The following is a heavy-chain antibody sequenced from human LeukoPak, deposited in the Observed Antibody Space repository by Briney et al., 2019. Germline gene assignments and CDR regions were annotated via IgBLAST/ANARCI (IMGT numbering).Heavy chain of an antibody. Sequence: GGSLRLSCAASGFTFSSYSMNWVRQAPGKGLEWVSYISSSSSTIYYADSVKGRFTISRDNAKNSLYLQMNSLRAEDTAVYYCARDQRGGYCSTTSCPLDYWGQGTLVTVSS. CDR2: ISSSSSTI. V-gene: IGHV3-48*01. D-gene: IGHD2-2*01. J-gene: IGHJ4*02. CDR3: ARDQRGGYCSTTSCPLDY. CDR1: GFTFSSYS.